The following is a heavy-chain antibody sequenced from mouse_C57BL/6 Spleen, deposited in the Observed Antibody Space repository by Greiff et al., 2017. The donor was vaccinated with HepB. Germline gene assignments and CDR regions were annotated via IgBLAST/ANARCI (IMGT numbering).Heavy chain of an antibody. Sequence: EVQLQESGAELVKPGASVKWSCTASGFNIKDNYMHWVKQRTEQGLEWIGRIDPEDGETKYAPKFQGKATITEDTSSNKAYLQLSSLTSEDTAVYYCAITTVVARDYFDYWGQGTTLTVSS. CDR2: IDPEDGET. J-gene: IGHJ2*01. D-gene: IGHD1-1*01. CDR1: GFNIKDNY. CDR3: AITTVVARDYFDY. V-gene: IGHV14-2*01.